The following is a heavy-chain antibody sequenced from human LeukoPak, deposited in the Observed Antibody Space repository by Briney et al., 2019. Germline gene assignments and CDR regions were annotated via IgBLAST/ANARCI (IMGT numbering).Heavy chain of an antibody. D-gene: IGHD3-16*01. V-gene: IGHV3-74*01. CDR2: INTDGRGT. CDR1: GFTFSSYW. J-gene: IGHJ4*02. Sequence: GGSLRLSCAASGFTFSSYWMHWVRQAPGKGLLWVSRINTDGRGTSYVDSVKGRFTISRDNAKNTVYLQMNSLRAEDTAVYYCVRDGAGGSHPFDYWGQGTLVTVSS. CDR3: VRDGAGGSHPFDY.